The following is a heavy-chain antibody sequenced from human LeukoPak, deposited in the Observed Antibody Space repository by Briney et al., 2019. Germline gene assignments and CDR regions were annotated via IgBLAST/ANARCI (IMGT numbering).Heavy chain of an antibody. V-gene: IGHV4-61*02. J-gene: IGHJ3*02. CDR2: IYTSGST. CDR1: GGSISSGSYY. Sequence: SETLSLTCTVSGGSISSGSYYWSWIRQPAGKGLEWIGRIYTSGSTNYNPSLKSRVTISVDTSKNQFSLKLSSVTAADTAVYYRARRVGRYAFDIWGQGTMVTVSS. CDR3: ARRVGRYAFDI. D-gene: IGHD1-26*01.